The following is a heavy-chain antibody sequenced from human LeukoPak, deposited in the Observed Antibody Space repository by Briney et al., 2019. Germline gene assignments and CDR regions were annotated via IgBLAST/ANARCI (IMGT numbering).Heavy chain of an antibody. V-gene: IGHV3-74*01. J-gene: IGHJ5*02. D-gene: IGHD3-10*01. CDR2: INTDGSST. Sequence: GGSLRLSCAASGFTFSSYWMHWVRQAPGKGLVWVSRINTDGSSTSYADSVKGRFTISRDNAKNTLYLQMNSLRAEDTAVYYCAKNPLRGVIGYNWFDPWGQGTLVTVSS. CDR1: GFTFSSYW. CDR3: AKNPLRGVIGYNWFDP.